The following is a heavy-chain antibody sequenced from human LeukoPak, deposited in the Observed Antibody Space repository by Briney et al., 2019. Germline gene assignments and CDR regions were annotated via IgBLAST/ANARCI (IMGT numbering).Heavy chain of an antibody. CDR2: ISGSGGST. D-gene: IGHD3-10*01. J-gene: IGHJ4*02. V-gene: IGHV3-23*01. CDR3: AKSHGAYYGSGSDY. CDR1: GFTFSSYA. Sequence: PGGSLRLSCAASGFTFSSYAMSWVRQAPGKGLEWVSAISGSGGSTYYADSVKGRFTISRDNSKNTLYLQMNSLRAEDTAVYYCAKSHGAYYGSGSDYWGQGTLVTVSS.